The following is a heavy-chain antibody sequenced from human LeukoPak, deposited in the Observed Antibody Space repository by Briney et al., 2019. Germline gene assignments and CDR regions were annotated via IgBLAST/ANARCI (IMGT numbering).Heavy chain of an antibody. CDR2: INHSGST. D-gene: IGHD3-10*01. CDR3: ARGYYGSGSHCCHMDV. V-gene: IGHV4-34*01. CDR1: VGSFSGYY. Sequence: PSETLSLTSAVYVGSFSGYYWSWIRQPPGKGLEWIGEINHSGSTNYNSSLKSRVTISVDTSKNQFSLKLSSVTAADTAVYYCARGYYGSGSHCCHMDVWGKGTTITVS. J-gene: IGHJ6*03.